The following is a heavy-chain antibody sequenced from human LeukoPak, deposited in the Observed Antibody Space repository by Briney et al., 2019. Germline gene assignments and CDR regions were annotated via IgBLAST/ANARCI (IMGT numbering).Heavy chain of an antibody. CDR2: INPNSGGT. V-gene: IGHV1-2*04. Sequence: GASVKVSCKASGYTFTGYYMHWVRQAPGQGLEWMGWINPNSGGTNYAQKFQGWVTMTRDTSISTAYMELSRLRSDDTAVYYCARVGKYSGSYRNDAFDIWGQGTMVTVSS. CDR1: GYTFTGYY. D-gene: IGHD1-26*01. CDR3: ARVGKYSGSYRNDAFDI. J-gene: IGHJ3*02.